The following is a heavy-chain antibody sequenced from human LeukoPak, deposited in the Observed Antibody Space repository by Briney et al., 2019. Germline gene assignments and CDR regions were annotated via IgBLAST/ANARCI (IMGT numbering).Heavy chain of an antibody. V-gene: IGHV4-39*01. CDR3: ARRDDSSGYHKIFDY. Sequence: SETLSLTCTVSGGSISSGPYYWGWIRPPPGKGLEWIGNIYYGENTYYNPSLKSRVTISIDTSKNQFYLKLSSLTAADTAVYYCARRDDSSGYHKIFDYWGPGTLVTVSS. D-gene: IGHD3-22*01. CDR1: GGSISSGPYY. CDR2: IYYGENT. J-gene: IGHJ4*02.